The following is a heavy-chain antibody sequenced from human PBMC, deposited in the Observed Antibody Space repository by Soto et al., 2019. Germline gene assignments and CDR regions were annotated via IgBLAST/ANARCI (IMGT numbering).Heavy chain of an antibody. CDR3: ARDPERSNWFDP. Sequence: SVKVSCKASGVTFSSYAISWVRQAPGQGLEWMGGIIPIFGTANYAQKFQGRVTITADESTSTAYMELSSLRSEDTAVYYCARDPERSNWFDPWGQGTLVTVSS. J-gene: IGHJ5*02. D-gene: IGHD1-1*01. V-gene: IGHV1-69*13. CDR1: GVTFSSYA. CDR2: IIPIFGTA.